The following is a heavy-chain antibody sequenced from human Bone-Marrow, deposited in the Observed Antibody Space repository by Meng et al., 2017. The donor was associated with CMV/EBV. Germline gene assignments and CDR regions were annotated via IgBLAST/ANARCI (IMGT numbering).Heavy chain of an antibody. D-gene: IGHD5-18*01. CDR1: GDSVSSHSAA. CDR2: TDDRSKGEK. CDR3: ARTSYGYDY. J-gene: IGHJ4*02. V-gene: IGHV6-1*01. Sequence: LQQAGPGLVKPSQTLSLPWAISGDSVSSHSAAWNGIRQSPSRGLEWLGMTDDRSKGEKEEAGAGKRRRTINPDTDKKQGEKNLNSVTPEDTAVYYCARTSYGYDYWGQGTLVTVSS.